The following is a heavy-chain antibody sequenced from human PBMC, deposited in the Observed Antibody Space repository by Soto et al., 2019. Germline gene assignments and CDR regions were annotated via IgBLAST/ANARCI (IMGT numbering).Heavy chain of an antibody. J-gene: IGHJ6*02. V-gene: IGHV4-4*02. CDR2: IYHSGST. CDR3: ARGVRYYDSSGHQYYYYYGMDV. Sequence: QVQLQESGPGLVKPSGTLSLTCAVSGGSISSSNWWSWVRQPPGKGLEWIGEIYHSGSTNYNPSLKSRVTISVDKSKNQFSLKLSSVTAADTAVYYCARGVRYYDSSGHQYYYYYGMDVWGQGTTVTVSS. CDR1: GGSISSSNW. D-gene: IGHD3-22*01.